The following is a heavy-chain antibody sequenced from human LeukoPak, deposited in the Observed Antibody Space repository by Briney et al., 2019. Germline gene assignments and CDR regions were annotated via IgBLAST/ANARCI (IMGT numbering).Heavy chain of an antibody. Sequence: PSETLSLTCTVSGGSISSHYWSWIRQPPGKGLEWIGYIYYSGRTNYNPSLKSRVTISVDTSKNQFSLKLRSVTAADTAVYYCARHLTVTTKHFDYWGQGTLVTVSS. CDR2: IYYSGRT. CDR1: GGSISSHY. V-gene: IGHV4-59*11. J-gene: IGHJ4*02. CDR3: ARHLTVTTKHFDY. D-gene: IGHD4-17*01.